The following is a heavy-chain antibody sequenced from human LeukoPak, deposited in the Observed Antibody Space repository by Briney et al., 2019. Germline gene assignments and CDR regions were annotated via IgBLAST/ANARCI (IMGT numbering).Heavy chain of an antibody. V-gene: IGHV1-2*06. CDR3: ARDIYCSSTSCHGNDFDY. CDR2: INPNNGGT. D-gene: IGHD2-2*01. J-gene: IGHJ4*02. Sequence: GASVKVSRKASGYTFTGYNMHWVRQAPGQGIGWVGQINPNNGGTNYSQKFHGRVTMTSDTSTSTAYMELSRLRSDDTAVYYCARDIYCSSTSCHGNDFDYWGQGTLVTVSS. CDR1: GYTFTGYN.